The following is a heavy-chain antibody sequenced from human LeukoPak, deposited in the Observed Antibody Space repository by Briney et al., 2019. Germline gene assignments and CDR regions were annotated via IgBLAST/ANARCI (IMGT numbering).Heavy chain of an antibody. CDR3: ARDPGGGAWGAFEI. CDR2: IKEDGSES. J-gene: IGHJ3*02. V-gene: IGHV3-7*01. CDR1: GFTFSSYW. D-gene: IGHD3-16*01. Sequence: GGSLRLSCAASGFTFSSYWMTWVRQAPGKGLEWVANIKEDGSESFYVDSVKGRFTISRDNAKTSLYLQMNSLRGEDTAVYYCARDPGGGAWGAFEIWGQGTMVTVSS.